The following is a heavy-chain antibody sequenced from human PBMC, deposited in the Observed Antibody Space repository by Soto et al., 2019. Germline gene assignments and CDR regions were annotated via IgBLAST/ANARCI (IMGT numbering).Heavy chain of an antibody. D-gene: IGHD4-17*01. V-gene: IGHV1-8*01. Sequence: QVQLVQSGAEVKKPGASVKVSCKASGYTFTSYDINWVRQATGQGLEWMGWMNPNSGNTGYAQKFQGRVTMTRNTSISTAYMELCSLRSVDTAVYYCARGRRDDYGDYPDYWGQGTLVTVSS. CDR1: GYTFTSYD. J-gene: IGHJ4*02. CDR3: ARGRRDDYGDYPDY. CDR2: MNPNSGNT.